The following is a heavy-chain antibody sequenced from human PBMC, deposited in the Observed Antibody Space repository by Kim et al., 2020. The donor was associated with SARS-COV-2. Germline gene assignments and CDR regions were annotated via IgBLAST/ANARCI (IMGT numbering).Heavy chain of an antibody. Sequence: ASVKVSCKVSGYTLTELSMHWVRQAPGKGLEWMGGFDPEDGETIYAQKFQGRVTMTEDTSTDTAYMELSSLRSEDTAVYYCATAQGNSGRSSDAFDIWGQGTMVTVSS. CDR3: ATAQGNSGRSSDAFDI. D-gene: IGHD1-26*01. CDR2: FDPEDGET. V-gene: IGHV1-24*01. J-gene: IGHJ3*02. CDR1: GYTLTELS.